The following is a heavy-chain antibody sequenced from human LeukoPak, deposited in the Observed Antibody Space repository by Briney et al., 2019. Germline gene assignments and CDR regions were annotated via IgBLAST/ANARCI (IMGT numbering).Heavy chain of an antibody. D-gene: IGHD3-16*02. CDR1: GGSISSGDYY. Sequence: SQTLSLTCTVSGGSISSGDYYWSWIRQPPGKGLEWIGYIYYSGSTYYNPSLKSRVTISVDTSKNQFSLKLSSVTAADTAVYYCARVLDYVWGSYRALDYWGQGTLVTVSS. CDR2: IYYSGST. V-gene: IGHV4-30-4*01. CDR3: ARVLDYVWGSYRALDY. J-gene: IGHJ4*02.